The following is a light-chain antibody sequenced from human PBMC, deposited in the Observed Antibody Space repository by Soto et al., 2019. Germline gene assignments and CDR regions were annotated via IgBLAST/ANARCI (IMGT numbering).Light chain of an antibody. Sequence: DIQMTQSPSTLSASVGDRVTLTCQASHDIRDHLNWYQQKPGKPPKLLIYDASNLQTGVPSRFSGSGSGTDFTLTISSLQPEDVATYYCQKYNSAPWTFGQGTKVDI. CDR2: DAS. J-gene: IGKJ1*01. V-gene: IGKV1-33*01. CDR3: QKYNSAPWT. CDR1: HDIRDH.